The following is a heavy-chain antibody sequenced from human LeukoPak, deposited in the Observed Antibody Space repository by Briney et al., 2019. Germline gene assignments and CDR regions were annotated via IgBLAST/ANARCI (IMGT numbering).Heavy chain of an antibody. CDR3: ARATDDAFDI. V-gene: IGHV1-2*02. Sequence: ASVTVSCKASGYTFTGYYMHWVRQAPGQGLEWMGWISPNSGGTNYAQKFQGRVTMTRDTSISTAYMELSRLRSDDTAVYYCARATDDAFDIWGQGTMVTVSS. CDR1: GYTFTGYY. J-gene: IGHJ3*02. CDR2: ISPNSGGT.